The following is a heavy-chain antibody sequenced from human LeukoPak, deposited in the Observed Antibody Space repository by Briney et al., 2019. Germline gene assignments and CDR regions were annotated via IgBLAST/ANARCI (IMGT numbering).Heavy chain of an antibody. Sequence: SETLSLTCTVSGGSISSSNYYWGWIRQPPGKGLEWIGSIYYSGSTYYNPSLKSRVTISADTSKNQFSLKLSSVTAADTAVYYCARVSGSSRNDYRGPGALVTVSS. J-gene: IGHJ4*02. CDR3: ARVSGSSRNDY. V-gene: IGHV4-39*01. CDR2: IYYSGST. D-gene: IGHD1-26*01. CDR1: GGSISSSNYY.